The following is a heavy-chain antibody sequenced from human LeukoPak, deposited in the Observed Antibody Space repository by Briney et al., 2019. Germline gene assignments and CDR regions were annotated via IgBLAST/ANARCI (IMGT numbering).Heavy chain of an antibody. D-gene: IGHD6-13*01. V-gene: IGHV3-9*01. CDR3: AKYYGYSSSWYDY. CDR1: GFTFDDYG. CDR2: ISWNSASV. Sequence: GRSLRLSCEASGFTFDDYGMHWVRQAPGKGLEWVPTISWNSASVGYVDSVKGRFTISRDNAKKTLYLQMNSLRPEDTALYYCAKYYGYSSSWYDYWGQGTLVTVSS. J-gene: IGHJ4*02.